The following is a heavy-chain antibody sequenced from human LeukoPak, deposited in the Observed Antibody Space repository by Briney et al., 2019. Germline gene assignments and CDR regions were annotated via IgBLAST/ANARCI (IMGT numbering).Heavy chain of an antibody. CDR3: ARDPSAAVTTGDY. CDR2: MNPNSGNT. V-gene: IGHV1-8*01. D-gene: IGHD4-17*01. J-gene: IGHJ4*02. CDR1: GYTFTSYD. Sequence: ASVKVSCKASGYTFTSYDINWVRQATGQGLEWMGWMNPNSGNTGYAQKFQGRVTMTRNTSISTAYMELSSLRSEDTAVYYCARDPSAAVTTGDYWGQGTLVTVSS.